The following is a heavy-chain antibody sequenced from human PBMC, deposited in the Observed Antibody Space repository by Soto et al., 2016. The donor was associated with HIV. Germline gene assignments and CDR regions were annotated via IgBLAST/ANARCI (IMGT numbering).Heavy chain of an antibody. V-gene: IGHV3-43*02. Sequence: EVQLVESGGGVVQPGGSLRLSCAASGFTFDDYAMHWVRQAPGKGLEWVSLISGDGGSTYYADFVKGRFTISRDNSKNSLYLQMNSLRTEDTALYYCAKDSPYCSSTSCYVDSRNWFQHWGQGTLVTVSS. CDR1: GFTFDDYA. D-gene: IGHD2-2*01. CDR2: ISGDGGST. J-gene: IGHJ1*01. CDR3: AKDSPYCSSTSCYVDSRNWFQH.